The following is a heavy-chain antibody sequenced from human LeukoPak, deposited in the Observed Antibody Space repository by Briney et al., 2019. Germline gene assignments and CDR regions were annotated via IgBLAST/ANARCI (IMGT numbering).Heavy chain of an antibody. V-gene: IGHV3-23*01. CDR2: ISGSGGTK. J-gene: IGHJ4*02. CDR1: RLTFSSYA. Sequence: GRSLRLSGVASRLTFSSYAMSWVRQAPGKGLKWVSGISGSGGTKFYADSVKGRFTISRDNHKNTLYLQMNGLRAEDTAEYYCAKDTNVQLGYCSDYWGQGTLVTVSS. CDR3: AKDTNVQLGYCSDY. D-gene: IGHD2-15*01.